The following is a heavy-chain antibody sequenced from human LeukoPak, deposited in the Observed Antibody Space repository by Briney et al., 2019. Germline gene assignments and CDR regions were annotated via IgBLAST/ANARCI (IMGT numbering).Heavy chain of an antibody. Sequence: GRSLRLSCAASGFTFDDYAMHWVRQAPGKGLEWVSGISWNSGSIGYADSVKGRFTISRDNAKNSLYLQMNSLRAEDAAVYYCARDRGGRGFIYGQPLDYWGQGTLVTVSS. V-gene: IGHV3-9*01. J-gene: IGHJ4*02. CDR2: ISWNSGSI. D-gene: IGHD5-18*01. CDR3: ARDRGGRGFIYGQPLDY. CDR1: GFTFDDYA.